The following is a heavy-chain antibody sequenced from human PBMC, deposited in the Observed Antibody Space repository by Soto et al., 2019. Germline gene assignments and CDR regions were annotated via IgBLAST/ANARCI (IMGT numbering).Heavy chain of an antibody. Sequence: QLQLQESGPGLVKPSETLSLTCTVSGGSISSSSYYWGWIRQPPGKGLEWIGSIYYSGHTYYNPSLKSRVTFSVDTSKNQFSLHLRSVAAADTAVYYCAGQGLIALAGSVLNDAFDIWGQGKMVTVSS. V-gene: IGHV4-39*01. CDR1: GGSISSSSYY. CDR2: IYYSGHT. D-gene: IGHD6-19*01. J-gene: IGHJ3*02. CDR3: AGQGLIALAGSVLNDAFDI.